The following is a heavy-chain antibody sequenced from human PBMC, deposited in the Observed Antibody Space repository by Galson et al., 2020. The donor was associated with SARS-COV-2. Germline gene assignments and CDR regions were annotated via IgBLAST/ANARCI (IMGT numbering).Heavy chain of an antibody. J-gene: IGHJ5*02. Sequence: SETLSLTCTVSGGSISSGGYYWSWIRQHPGKGLEWIGYIYYSGSTYYNPSLKSRVTISVDTSKNQFSLKLSSVTAADTAVYYCARGTTVTTYDYNWFDPWGQGTLVTVSS. D-gene: IGHD4-4*01. CDR2: IYYSGST. V-gene: IGHV4-31*03. CDR1: GGSISSGGYY. CDR3: ARGTTVTTYDYNWFDP.